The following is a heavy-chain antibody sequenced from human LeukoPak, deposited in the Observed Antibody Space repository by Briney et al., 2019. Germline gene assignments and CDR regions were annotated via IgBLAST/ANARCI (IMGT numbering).Heavy chain of an antibody. CDR3: ATRYCSISACRASSYYCFDV. V-gene: IGHV3-21*01. CDR1: GFSFSSYS. J-gene: IGHJ6*03. CDR2: ISTSSNYI. D-gene: IGHD2-2*01. Sequence: KPGRSLRLSCAASGFSFSSYSMSWVRQVPGKGLEWASSISTSSNYIYYADSVKGRFTISRDNAKNFLYLQLNSLRVEDTAVYHCATRYCSISACRASSYYCFDVWGKGTTVIVSS.